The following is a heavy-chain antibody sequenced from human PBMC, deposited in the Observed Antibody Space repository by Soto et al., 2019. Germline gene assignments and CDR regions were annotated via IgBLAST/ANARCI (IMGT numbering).Heavy chain of an antibody. V-gene: IGHV5-51*01. CDR3: FRGGVTSRTFDY. Sequence: GESLKISCKASGYIIKNYWIGWVRQMPGQGLEWMGIIFPDDSDTRYSQSFQGHVTISVDKSISTAYVQWSSLKASDSAIYYCFRGGVTSRTFDYCGKGTLVTVSS. CDR2: IFPDDSDT. J-gene: IGHJ4*02. CDR1: GYIIKNYW. D-gene: IGHD3-16*01.